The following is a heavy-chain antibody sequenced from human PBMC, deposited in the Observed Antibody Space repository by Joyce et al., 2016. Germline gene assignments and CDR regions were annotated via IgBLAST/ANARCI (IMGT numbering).Heavy chain of an antibody. CDR3: ARDPRYTIFGVMDV. CDR1: GGSLRGCA. J-gene: IGHJ6*02. CDR2: IMPMFDVA. Sequence: QAQLVQSGAEVKKPGSSVKVSCKASGGSLRGCAITWVRKAPGRGLEWRGGIMPMFDVANYPQRFQGRVTISADESTSTVYMDLNSLRSDDTAVYYCARDPRYTIFGVMDVWGQGTTVTVSS. V-gene: IGHV1-69*01. D-gene: IGHD3-3*01.